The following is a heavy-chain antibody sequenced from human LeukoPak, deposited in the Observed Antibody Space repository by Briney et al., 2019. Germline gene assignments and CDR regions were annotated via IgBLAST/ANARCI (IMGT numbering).Heavy chain of an antibody. CDR1: GYTFTGYY. D-gene: IGHD6-19*01. CDR3: ASSPSSGWFLHWFDP. Sequence: ASVKVSCKASGYTFTGYYMHWVRQAPGQGLEWMGWINPNSGGTNYTQKFQGRVTMTRDTSISTAYMELSRLRSDDTAVYYCASSPSSGWFLHWFDPWGQGTLVTVSS. J-gene: IGHJ5*02. CDR2: INPNSGGT. V-gene: IGHV1-2*02.